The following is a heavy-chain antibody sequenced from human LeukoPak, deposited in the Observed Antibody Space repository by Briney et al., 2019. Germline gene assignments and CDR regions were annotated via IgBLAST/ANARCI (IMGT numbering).Heavy chain of an antibody. J-gene: IGHJ4*02. CDR2: IGKAGDT. CDR1: GFAFTDYD. Sequence: GGSLRLSCAASGFAFTDYDMHWVRQATGGGLEWVSSIGKAGDTYYADSVKGRFTISRENANNHFYLQMNSLRAEDTAVYYCAKDAYCSGGSCYPNFDYWGQGTLVTVSS. CDR3: AKDAYCSGGSCYPNFDY. D-gene: IGHD2-15*01. V-gene: IGHV3-13*01.